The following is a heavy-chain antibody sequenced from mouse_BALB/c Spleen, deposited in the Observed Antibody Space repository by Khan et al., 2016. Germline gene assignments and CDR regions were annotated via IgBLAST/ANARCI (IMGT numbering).Heavy chain of an antibody. J-gene: IGHJ3*01. CDR3: TISIYYNYAWFAY. CDR2: ISYDGIN. Sequence: EVQLQESGPGLVKPSQSLSLTCSVTGYSITSGYYCNWIRQFPGNKLEWMGYISYDGINNYNPSLKNRISITRDTSKNQFYLKLNSVTTEDTATYDCTISIYYNYAWFAYWGQGTLVTVSA. CDR1: GYSITSGYY. D-gene: IGHD2-4*01. V-gene: IGHV3-6*02.